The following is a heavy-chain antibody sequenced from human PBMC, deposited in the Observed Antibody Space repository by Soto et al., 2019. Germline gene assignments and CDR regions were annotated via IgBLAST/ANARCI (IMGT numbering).Heavy chain of an antibody. V-gene: IGHV1-3*01. J-gene: IGHJ4*02. Sequence: GASVKVSCKTSGYTFTSYAMHWVRQAPGQRLEWMGWINAGNGNTKYAQKFQGRVTITRDTSATTTYMELSSLRSEDTAVYYCAREGYYGSGRRTTFYYFDYWGQGTLVTVSS. CDR3: AREGYYGSGRRTTFYYFDY. D-gene: IGHD3-10*01. CDR2: INAGNGNT. CDR1: GYTFTSYA.